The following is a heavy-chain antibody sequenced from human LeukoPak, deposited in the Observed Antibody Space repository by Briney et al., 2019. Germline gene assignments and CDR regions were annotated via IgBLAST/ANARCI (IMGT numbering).Heavy chain of an antibody. Sequence: SETLSLTCAVYGGSFSGYYWSWIRQPPGKGLEWIGEINHSGSTNYNPSLKSRVTISVDTSKNQFSLKLSSVTAADTAVYYCARVHRSGSSPLDHWGQGTLVTVSS. CDR3: ARVHRSGSSPLDH. CDR2: INHSGST. V-gene: IGHV4-34*01. J-gene: IGHJ4*02. CDR1: GGSFSGYY. D-gene: IGHD1-26*01.